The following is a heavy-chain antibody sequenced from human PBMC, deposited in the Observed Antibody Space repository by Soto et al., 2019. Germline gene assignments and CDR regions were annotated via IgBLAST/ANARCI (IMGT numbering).Heavy chain of an antibody. CDR3: ARDVGYYDSSGYWDY. D-gene: IGHD3-22*01. CDR1: GYTFTSYG. Sequence: QVQLVQSGAEVKKPGASVKVSCKASGYTFTSYGISWVRQAPEQGFEWLGWTSAYNGNTTNAQKLQGRVTMTTDTSTSTAYMELRSLRSDDTAVYYCARDVGYYDSSGYWDYWGQGTLVTVSS. V-gene: IGHV1-18*01. CDR2: TSAYNGNT. J-gene: IGHJ4*02.